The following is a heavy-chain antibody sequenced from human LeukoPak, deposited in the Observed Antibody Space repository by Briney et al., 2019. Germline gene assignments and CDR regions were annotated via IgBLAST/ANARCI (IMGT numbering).Heavy chain of an antibody. CDR2: ISGTSSTM. V-gene: IGHV3-48*04. J-gene: IGHJ4*02. CDR3: AKGARLRLGEDFDY. Sequence: PGGSLRLSCAASGFTFSSYSMNWVRQAPGKGLDWVSYISGTSSTMHYADSVKGRFTISRDNAKNSLYLQMNSLRAEDTAVYYCAKGARLRLGEDFDYWGQGTLVTVSS. D-gene: IGHD3-16*01. CDR1: GFTFSSYS.